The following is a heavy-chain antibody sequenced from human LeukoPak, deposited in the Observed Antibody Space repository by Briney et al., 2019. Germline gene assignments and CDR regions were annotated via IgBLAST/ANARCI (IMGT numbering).Heavy chain of an antibody. D-gene: IGHD2-2*02. Sequence: PSETLSLTCTVSGGSITSHYWSWIRQPPGKGLEWIGYIYYSGTTNYSPSLKSRVTISVDTSKNQFSLKVSSVTAADTAVYYCARDPGYCSSTSCYTWFDPWGQGTLVTVSS. J-gene: IGHJ5*02. CDR1: GGSITSHY. CDR2: IYYSGTT. V-gene: IGHV4-59*11. CDR3: ARDPGYCSSTSCYTWFDP.